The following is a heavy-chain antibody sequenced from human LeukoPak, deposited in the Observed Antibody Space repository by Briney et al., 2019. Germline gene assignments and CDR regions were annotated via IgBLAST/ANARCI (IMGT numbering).Heavy chain of an antibody. CDR2: INPNSDGT. J-gene: IGHJ6*03. V-gene: IGHV1-2*02. Sequence: GASVKLSCKASGYTFTGYYMHWVRQAPGQGLEWMGWINPNSDGTNNAQKFQGRVTMTRDTSISPAYMELSRLRADDTAVYYCARWAVTDPRMDVWGKGTTVTVSS. D-gene: IGHD6-19*01. CDR3: ARWAVTDPRMDV. CDR1: GYTFTGYY.